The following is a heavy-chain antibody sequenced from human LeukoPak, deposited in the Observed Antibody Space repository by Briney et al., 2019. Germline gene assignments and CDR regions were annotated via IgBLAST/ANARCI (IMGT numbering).Heavy chain of an antibody. CDR1: GFTFSTYG. Sequence: PGGSLRLSCATSGFTFSTYGMHWVRQAPGKGLEWVSFTRYDESNKYYAASVKGRFTISRDNSKNTLYLEMNSLRAEDTAVYYCAKDRRDYGAAFDYWGQGTLVTVSS. V-gene: IGHV3-30*02. CDR2: TRYDESNK. D-gene: IGHD4/OR15-4a*01. J-gene: IGHJ4*02. CDR3: AKDRRDYGAAFDY.